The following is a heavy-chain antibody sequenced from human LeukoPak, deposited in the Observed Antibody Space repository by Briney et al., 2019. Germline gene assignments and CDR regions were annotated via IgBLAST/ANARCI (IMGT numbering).Heavy chain of an antibody. J-gene: IGHJ6*02. D-gene: IGHD1-26*01. CDR2: IYHSGST. CDR3: ARDEGVVGASTYYYYYGMDV. CDR1: GYSISSGYY. Sequence: SETLSLTCTVSGYSISSGYYWGWIRQPPGKGLEWIGSIYHSGSTYYNPSLKSRVTISVDTSKNQFSLKLSSVTAADTAVYYCARDEGVVGASTYYYYYGMDVWGQGTTVTVSS. V-gene: IGHV4-38-2*02.